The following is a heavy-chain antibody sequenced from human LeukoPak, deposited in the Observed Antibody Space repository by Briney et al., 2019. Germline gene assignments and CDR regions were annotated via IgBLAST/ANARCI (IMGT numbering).Heavy chain of an antibody. V-gene: IGHV4-34*01. CDR2: INHSGST. CDR1: GGSFSGYY. Sequence: SETLSLTCAVYGGSFSGYYWSWIRQPPGKGLEWIGEINHSGSTNYNPSLKSRVTISVDTSKNQFSLKLSSVTAADTAVYYCARGSSGFWSGYFYYWGQGTPVTVSS. J-gene: IGHJ4*02. D-gene: IGHD3-3*01. CDR3: ARGSSGFWSGYFYY.